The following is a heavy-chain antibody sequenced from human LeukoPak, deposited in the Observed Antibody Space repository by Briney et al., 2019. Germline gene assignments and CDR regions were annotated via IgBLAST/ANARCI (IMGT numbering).Heavy chain of an antibody. J-gene: IGHJ4*02. CDR1: GYSISSGYS. V-gene: IGHV4-30-2*01. CDR3: ARLYCGGDCYPDY. CDR2: IYHSGST. D-gene: IGHD2-21*02. Sequence: SETLSLTCTVSGYSISSGYSWSWIRQPPGKGLEWIGYIYHSGSTYYNPSLKSRVTISVDRSKNQFSLKLSSVTAADTAVYYCARLYCGGDCYPDYWGQGTLVTVSS.